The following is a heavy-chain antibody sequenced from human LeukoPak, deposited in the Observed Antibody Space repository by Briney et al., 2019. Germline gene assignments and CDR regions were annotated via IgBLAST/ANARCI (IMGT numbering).Heavy chain of an antibody. D-gene: IGHD6-13*01. Sequence: GGSLRLSCAASGFTVSGNYMSWVRQAPGKGLEWVSVIYSGGSTYYADSVKGRFTISRDNSKNTLYLQMNSLRAEDTAMYYCAHTLRAAAVTYFDYWGQGTLVTVSS. CDR2: IYSGGST. V-gene: IGHV3-53*01. CDR3: AHTLRAAAVTYFDY. CDR1: GFTVSGNY. J-gene: IGHJ4*02.